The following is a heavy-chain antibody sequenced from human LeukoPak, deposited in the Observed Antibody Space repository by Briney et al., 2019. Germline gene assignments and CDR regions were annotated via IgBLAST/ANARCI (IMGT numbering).Heavy chain of an antibody. CDR2: IKQDGSEK. D-gene: IGHD2-2*02. CDR1: GFTFSSYW. V-gene: IGHV3-7*01. J-gene: IGHJ6*03. Sequence: GGSLRLSCAASGFTFSSYWMSWVRQAPGKGLEWVANIKQDGSEKYYVDSVKGRFTISRDNAKNSLYLQMNSLRAEDTAVYYCARGDQDIVVVPAAIPHYYYYYYMDVWGKGTTVTVSS. CDR3: ARGDQDIVVVPAAIPHYYYYYYMDV.